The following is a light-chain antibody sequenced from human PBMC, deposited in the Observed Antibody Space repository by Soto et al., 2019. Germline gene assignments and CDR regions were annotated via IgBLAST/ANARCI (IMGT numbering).Light chain of an antibody. V-gene: IGLV2-8*01. J-gene: IGLJ7*01. CDR1: SSDVGGYKY. CDR3: QVWDSSSDAV. CDR2: EVN. Sequence: QSALTQPPSASGSPGQSVTISCTGTSSDVGGYKYVSWYQQHPGKAPKLMIFEVNKRPSGVPDRFSGSNSGNTATLTISRVEAEDEADYYCQVWDSSSDAVFGGGTQLTVL.